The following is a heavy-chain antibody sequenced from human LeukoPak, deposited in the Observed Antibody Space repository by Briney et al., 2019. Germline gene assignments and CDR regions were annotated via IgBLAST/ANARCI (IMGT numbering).Heavy chain of an antibody. CDR1: GYTFTSYG. J-gene: IGHJ4*02. V-gene: IGHV1-18*01. CDR2: ISAYNGNT. D-gene: IGHD1-26*01. CDR3: AISSGSYFTGVDY. Sequence: GASVKVSCKASGYTFTSYGISWVRQAHGQGLEWMGWISAYNGNTNYAQKLQGRVTMTTDTSTSTAYIELRSLRCDDPAVYYCAISSGSYFTGVDYWGQGTLVTVSS.